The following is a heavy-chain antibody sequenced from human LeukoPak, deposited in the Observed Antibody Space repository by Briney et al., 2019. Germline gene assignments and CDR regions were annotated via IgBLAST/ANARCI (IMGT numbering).Heavy chain of an antibody. CDR3: ARGPIQLWIHNAMDV. CDR2: IRSKAYRATT. CDR1: GFIFGDHA. V-gene: IGHV3-49*04. J-gene: IGHJ6*02. Sequence: GSLRLSCIGSGFIFGDHAMSWVRQAPGKGLEWVSLIRSKAYRATTEYAASVKGRFTISRDDSASIAYLQMNSLRTEDTAVYYCARGPIQLWIHNAMDVWGQGTTVTVSS. D-gene: IGHD5-24*01.